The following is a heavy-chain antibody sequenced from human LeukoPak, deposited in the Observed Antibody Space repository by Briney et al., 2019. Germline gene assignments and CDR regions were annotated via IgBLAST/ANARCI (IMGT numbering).Heavy chain of an antibody. CDR1: GYSISSSYY. Sequence: SETLSLTCTVSGYSISSSYYWGWIRQPPGKGLEWIGSIYYSGSTYYNPSLKSRVTISVDTSKNQFSLKLSSVTAADTAVYYCARRSLDYYDSSGYPEVWGQGTLVTVSS. CDR2: IYYSGST. D-gene: IGHD3-22*01. J-gene: IGHJ4*02. V-gene: IGHV4-38-2*02. CDR3: ARRSLDYYDSSGYPEV.